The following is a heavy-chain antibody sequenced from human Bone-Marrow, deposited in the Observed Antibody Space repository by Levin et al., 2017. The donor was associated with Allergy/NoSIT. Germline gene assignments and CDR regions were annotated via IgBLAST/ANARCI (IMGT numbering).Heavy chain of an antibody. CDR3: ARAVVAAVSDF. CDR2: ISGSGSLI. Sequence: GGSLRLSYAASGFSFRSHEMNWFRQAPGKALEWVSFISGSGSLIYYADSVKGRFTISRDNAKNSLHLQMNSLRADDTAVYYCARAVVAAVSDFWGQGTLVTVSS. CDR1: GFSFRSHE. J-gene: IGHJ4*02. D-gene: IGHD2-15*01. V-gene: IGHV3-48*03.